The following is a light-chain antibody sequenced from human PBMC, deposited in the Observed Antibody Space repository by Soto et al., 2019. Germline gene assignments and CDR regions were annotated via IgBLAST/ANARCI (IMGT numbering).Light chain of an antibody. CDR3: GTWDNSLSAVV. CDR1: SSNIGNNY. CDR2: DSN. J-gene: IGLJ2*01. V-gene: IGLV1-51*01. Sequence: QSVLTQPPSVSAGPGQKVTISCSGSSSNIGNNYVSWYQQLPGTAPKLLIYDSNKRPSGIPDRFSGSKSGTSATLGITGLQTGDEADYYCGTWDNSLSAVVFGGGTKVTVL.